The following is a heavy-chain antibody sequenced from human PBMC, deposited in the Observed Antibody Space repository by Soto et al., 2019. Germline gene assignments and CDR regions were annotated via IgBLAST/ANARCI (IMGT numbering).Heavy chain of an antibody. Sequence: QVQLVQSGGEVKKPGASVKVSCTTSGYSFTTYGISWVRQAPGQGLEWMGWISAYNGNTNYAQKLQGRVTMTTDTSTSTAYMELRSLRSDDTAVYYCAREGPAPYYYYGMDVWGQGSTVTVSS. CDR1: GYSFTTYG. J-gene: IGHJ6*02. CDR2: ISAYNGNT. CDR3: AREGPAPYYYYGMDV. V-gene: IGHV1-18*01.